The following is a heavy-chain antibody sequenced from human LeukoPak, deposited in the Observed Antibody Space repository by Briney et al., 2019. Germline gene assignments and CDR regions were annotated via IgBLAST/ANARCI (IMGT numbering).Heavy chain of an antibody. CDR3: ASGSAYSGY. CDR2: IKQDGSEG. J-gene: IGHJ4*02. D-gene: IGHD2-15*01. Sequence: GGSLRLSCAASGFTFSTYWMTWVRKAPGKGLEWVANIKQDGSEGNYVDSVKGRLTITRDNAKNSLYLQMNSLRAEDTAIYYCASGSAYSGYWGQGTLVTVSS. CDR1: GFTFSTYW. V-gene: IGHV3-7*01.